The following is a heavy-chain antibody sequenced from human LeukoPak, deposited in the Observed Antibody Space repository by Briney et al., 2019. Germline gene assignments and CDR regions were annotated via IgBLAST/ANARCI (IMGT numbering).Heavy chain of an antibody. CDR1: GGSVSSHY. J-gene: IGHJ3*02. V-gene: IGHV4-59*02. CDR3: ARVLISAFDI. Sequence: SETLSLTCTVSGGSVSSHYWSWIRQSPGKGLEWIGYIYYSGSTNYNPSLKSRVTISVDTSKNQFSLKLSSVTAADTAAYYCARVLISAFDIWGQGTMVTVSS. CDR2: IYYSGST.